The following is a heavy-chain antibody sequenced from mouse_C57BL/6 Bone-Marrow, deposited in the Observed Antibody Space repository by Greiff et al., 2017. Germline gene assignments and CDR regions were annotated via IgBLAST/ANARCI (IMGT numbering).Heavy chain of an antibody. J-gene: IGHJ2*01. Sequence: QVQLQQSGPGLVQPSQCLSITCTVSGFSLTSYGVHWVRQSPGKGLEWLGVICRGGSTDYNAAFMSRLGITKDNSKNQVFFKMNSLQACDTAIYYRANYSPYDYFFDYWGQGTTLTVSS. D-gene: IGHD2-4*01. CDR2: ICRGGST. V-gene: IGHV2-5*01. CDR1: GFSLTSYG. CDR3: ANYSPYDYFFDY.